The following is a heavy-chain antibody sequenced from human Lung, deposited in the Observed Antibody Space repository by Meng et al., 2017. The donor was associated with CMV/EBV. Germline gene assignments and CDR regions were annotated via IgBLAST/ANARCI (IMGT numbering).Heavy chain of an antibody. CDR1: GGSFTGYV. J-gene: IGHJ4*02. CDR3: ARRVGSGKYFFDY. V-gene: IGHV4-34*01. Sequence: AVAGGSFTGYVCSWIRQSPGKGLEWIAEINHSESTNYNPSLKSRVTISVDTSKNQFSLRLKSVTVADTGVYFCARRVGSGKYFFDYWSQGTLVTVSS. D-gene: IGHD3-10*01. CDR2: INHSEST.